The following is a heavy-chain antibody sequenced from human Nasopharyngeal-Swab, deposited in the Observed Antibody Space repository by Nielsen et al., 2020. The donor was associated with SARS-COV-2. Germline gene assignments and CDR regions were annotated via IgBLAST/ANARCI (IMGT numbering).Heavy chain of an antibody. D-gene: IGHD3-10*01. V-gene: IGHV3-33*01. CDR3: ARAKAGSRVYYYYGMDV. CDR1: GFTFSSYG. Sequence: GESLKISCAASGFTFSSYGMHWVRQAPGKGLEWVAVIWYDGSNKYYADSVKGRFTISRDNSKNTLYLQMNSLRAEDTAVYYCARAKAGSRVYYYYGMDVWGQGTTVTVSS. J-gene: IGHJ6*02. CDR2: IWYDGSNK.